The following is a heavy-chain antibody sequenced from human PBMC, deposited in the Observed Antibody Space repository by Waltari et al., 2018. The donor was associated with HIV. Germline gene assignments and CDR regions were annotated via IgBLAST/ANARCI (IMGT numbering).Heavy chain of an antibody. CDR3: AREGYSSSSGARPNWFDP. CDR2: MNPKRGKT. Sequence: QVQLVQSGAEVKKPGASVKVSCKASGYTFTSYDINWVRQANGQGLEWMGWMNPKRGKTVKEEKIQGGVTTTRTTSISTAYRELSSLRSDDTAVYYCAREGYSSSSGARPNWFDPWGQGTPVIVSS. CDR1: GYTFTSYD. D-gene: IGHD6-6*01. J-gene: IGHJ5*02. V-gene: IGHV1-8*01.